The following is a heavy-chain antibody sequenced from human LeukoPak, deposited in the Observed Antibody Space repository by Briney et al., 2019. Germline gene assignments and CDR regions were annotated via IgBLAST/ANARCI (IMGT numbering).Heavy chain of an antibody. CDR3: AKGYYGGSATHFDS. Sequence: GGSLRLSCAASGFTFSTYAMSWVRQAPGKGLERVSVMSGSGGSGTYYADSVKGRFTISRDNSKNALYLQMNSLRAEDTALYYCAKGYYGGSATHFDSWGQGTLVTVSS. D-gene: IGHD4-23*01. J-gene: IGHJ4*02. CDR1: GFTFSTYA. V-gene: IGHV3-23*01. CDR2: MSGSGGSGT.